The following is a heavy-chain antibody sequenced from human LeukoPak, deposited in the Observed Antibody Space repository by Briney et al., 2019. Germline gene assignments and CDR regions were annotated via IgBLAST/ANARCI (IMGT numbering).Heavy chain of an antibody. J-gene: IGHJ6*02. CDR2: ISAYNGNT. CDR1: GYTFTSYG. V-gene: IGHV1-18*01. D-gene: IGHD2/OR15-2a*01. Sequence: ASVKVSCKASGYTFTSYGISWVRQAPGQGLEWMGWISAYNGNTNYAQKLQGRVTMTTDTSTSTAYMELSRLRSDDTAVYYCARTTFSSRDYYYYGMDVWGQGTTVTVSS. CDR3: ARTTFSSRDYYYYGMDV.